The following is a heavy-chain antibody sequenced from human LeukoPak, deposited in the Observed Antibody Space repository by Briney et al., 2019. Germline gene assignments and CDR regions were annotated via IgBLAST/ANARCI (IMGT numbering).Heavy chain of an antibody. D-gene: IGHD4-17*01. V-gene: IGHV4-39*01. Sequence: KPSETQSLTCTVSGGSISSSNYYWGWIRQPPGKGLEWIGTNHYSGNTYYNPSLKSRVAISVDTSKNQFSLRLSSVTAADTAVYYCARDFGDYRVDYWGQGTLVTVSS. CDR3: ARDFGDYRVDY. CDR1: GGSISSSNYY. J-gene: IGHJ4*02. CDR2: NHYSGNT.